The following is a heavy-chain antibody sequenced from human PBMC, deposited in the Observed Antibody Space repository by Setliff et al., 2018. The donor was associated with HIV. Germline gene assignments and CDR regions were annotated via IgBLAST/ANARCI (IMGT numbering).Heavy chain of an antibody. J-gene: IGHJ4*02. CDR2: IHHSGST. CDR1: GYSITTGYQ. V-gene: IGHV4-38-2*01. D-gene: IGHD4-17*01. Sequence: PSETLSLTCAVSGYSITTGYQWGWIRQSPGKGPEWTGSIHHSGSTYYNPSLKSRVIIAVDTSKNQFSLKLSSVAAADTAIYYCARRIYGNNPYFDYWSQGTLVTVSS. CDR3: ARRIYGNNPYFDY.